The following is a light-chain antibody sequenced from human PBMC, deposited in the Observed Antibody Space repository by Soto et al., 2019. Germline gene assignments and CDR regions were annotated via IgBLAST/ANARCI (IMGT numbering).Light chain of an antibody. CDR1: SGDVGGYNY. J-gene: IGLJ1*01. CDR3: SSYTSSSTLV. V-gene: IGLV2-14*01. CDR2: EVI. Sequence: QSVVTQPASVSGSRGQSATISCTGTSGDVGGYNYVSCYQQHPGKAPKLMIYEVINRPSGVSNRISGSKSGNTASLTISGLQAEDEADYYYSSYTSSSTLVFGTGTKVTVL.